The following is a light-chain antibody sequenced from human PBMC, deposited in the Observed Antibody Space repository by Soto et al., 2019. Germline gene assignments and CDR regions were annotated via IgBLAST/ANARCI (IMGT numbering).Light chain of an antibody. CDR1: QSVSSY. CDR3: QQRSNWPT. J-gene: IGKJ2*01. Sequence: EIVLTQSPATLSLSPGERATLSCRASQSVSSYLAWYQQKPGQAPRLLIYDASNRATGIPARFSGSGSGTDSALTISSLEPEDFAVYYCQQRSNWPTFGQGTTLEIK. V-gene: IGKV3-11*01. CDR2: DAS.